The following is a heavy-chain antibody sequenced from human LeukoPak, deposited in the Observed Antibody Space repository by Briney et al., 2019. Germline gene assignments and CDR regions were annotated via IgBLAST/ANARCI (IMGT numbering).Heavy chain of an antibody. CDR3: ARDKGKAAYYFDC. Sequence: PGGSLRLSCAASGFTFSSYSMNWVRQAPGKGLEWVSSISSSSSYIYYADSVKGRFTISRDNAKNSLYLQMNSLRAEDTAVYYCARDKGKAAYYFDCWGQGTLVTVSS. J-gene: IGHJ4*02. CDR2: ISSSSSYI. CDR1: GFTFSSYS. D-gene: IGHD6-25*01. V-gene: IGHV3-21*01.